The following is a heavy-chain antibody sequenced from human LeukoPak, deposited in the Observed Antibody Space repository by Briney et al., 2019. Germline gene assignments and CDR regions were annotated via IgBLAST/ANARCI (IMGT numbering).Heavy chain of an antibody. Sequence: PGGSLRLSCSASGFTFSKYAMHWVRQAPGKGLEYVSALSSNGGRRFYADSVKGRFTISRDNSKNTLSLQMSSLRPDDAAVYYCARDPYSGSYFGYWGQGTLVTVSS. CDR3: ARDPYSGSYFGY. J-gene: IGHJ4*02. CDR2: LSSNGGRR. CDR1: GFTFSKYA. D-gene: IGHD1-26*01. V-gene: IGHV3-64D*06.